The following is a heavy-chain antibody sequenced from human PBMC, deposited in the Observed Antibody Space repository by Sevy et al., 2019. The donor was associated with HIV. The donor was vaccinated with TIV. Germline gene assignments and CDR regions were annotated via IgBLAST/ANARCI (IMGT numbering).Heavy chain of an antibody. CDR2: ISSNGGST. Sequence: GGSLRLSCAASGFTFSSYAMHWVRQAPGKGLEYVSAISSNGGSTYYANSVKGRFTISRDNSKNTLYLQMGSLRAEDMAVYYCARGDWELQQAAFDIWGQGTMVTVS. CDR1: GFTFSSYA. CDR3: ARGDWELQQAAFDI. D-gene: IGHD1-26*01. V-gene: IGHV3-64*01. J-gene: IGHJ3*02.